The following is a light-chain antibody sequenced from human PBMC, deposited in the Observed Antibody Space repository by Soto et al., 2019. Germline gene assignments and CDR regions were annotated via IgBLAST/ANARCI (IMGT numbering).Light chain of an antibody. V-gene: IGLV2-14*03. CDR1: SSDIGGYNY. J-gene: IGLJ1*01. CDR2: DVA. CDR3: SSYTSTSTLYV. Sequence: QSALTQPASVSGSPGQSITISCTGTSSDIGGYNYVSWYRQHPGKAPELMIYDVANRPSGVSDRFSGSKSGNTASLTISGLQTEDEADYYCSSYTSTSTLYVFGPGTKVTVL.